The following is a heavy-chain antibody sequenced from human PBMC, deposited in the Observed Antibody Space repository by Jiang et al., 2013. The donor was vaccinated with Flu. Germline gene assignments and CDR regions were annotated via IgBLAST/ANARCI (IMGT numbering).Heavy chain of an antibody. D-gene: IGHD2-15*01. J-gene: IGHJ4*02. CDR2: IRSKAYGGTT. CDR1: GFTFGDSA. CDR3: RKGYCSGGSCSLDDY. Sequence: RSLRLSCTTSGFTFGDSAMSWVRQAPGKGLEWVGFIRSKAYGGTTEYAASVKGRFTISRDDSKSIAYLQMNSLKTEDTAVYYCRKGYCSGGSCSLDDYWGQGTLVTVS. V-gene: IGHV3-49*04.